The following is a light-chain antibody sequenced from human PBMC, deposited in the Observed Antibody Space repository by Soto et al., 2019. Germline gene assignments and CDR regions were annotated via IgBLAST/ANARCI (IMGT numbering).Light chain of an antibody. Sequence: IVMTPSPDSLAVSLGERATINCKSSQSVLYSSINKNYLAWYQQKPGQPPKLLIYWASTRESGVPDRFSGSGSGTAVTLTIRSLQAEDVAVYYCQQYYSTPPYTFGQGTKLEIK. CDR1: QSVLYSSINKNY. CDR3: QQYYSTPPYT. J-gene: IGKJ2*01. CDR2: WAS. V-gene: IGKV4-1*01.